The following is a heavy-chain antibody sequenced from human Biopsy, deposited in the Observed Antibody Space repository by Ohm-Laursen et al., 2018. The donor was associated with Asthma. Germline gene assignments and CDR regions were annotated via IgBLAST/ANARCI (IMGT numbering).Heavy chain of an antibody. J-gene: IGHJ4*02. CDR2: ISPFTGDT. D-gene: IGHD5-24*01. V-gene: IGHV1-18*04. CDR1: GYTFRSYG. CDR3: ARHPYNFGGFDY. Sequence: ASVKVSCKVSGYTFRSYGVSWVRQAPGQGLEWMGWISPFTGDTHFGQKFQGRVTMTTGTSTDTTYMELRSLRSDDTAVYYCARHPYNFGGFDYWGQGSLVLVSS.